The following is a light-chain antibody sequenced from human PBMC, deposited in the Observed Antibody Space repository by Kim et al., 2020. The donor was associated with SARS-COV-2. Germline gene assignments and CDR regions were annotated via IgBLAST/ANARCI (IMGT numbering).Light chain of an antibody. CDR2: GVS. Sequence: SPEDPAIGSRRASYRVELRLVDWYQHRPGQPPRLPIYGVSTRAPGIPDRFRASGSGTDFTLTIDALQAEDFAVYFCQSYGELPYTCGQGTKLEI. CDR1: YRVELRL. V-gene: IGKV3-20*01. CDR3: QSYGELPYT. J-gene: IGKJ2*01.